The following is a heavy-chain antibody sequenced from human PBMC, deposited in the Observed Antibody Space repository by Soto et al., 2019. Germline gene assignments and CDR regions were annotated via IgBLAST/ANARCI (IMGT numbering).Heavy chain of an antibody. Sequence: PGGSPRLSCAACGFTVCSYSMDGVRQEPGKGLEWVSYISSSSNTIYYADSVKGRFTISRDNAKNSLYLQMNSLRAEDTAVYYCARKDIVVVPAALHYYMDVWGKGTTVTVS. CDR3: ARKDIVVVPAALHYYMDV. D-gene: IGHD2-2*01. J-gene: IGHJ6*03. V-gene: IGHV3-48*01. CDR1: GFTVCSYS. CDR2: ISSSSNTI.